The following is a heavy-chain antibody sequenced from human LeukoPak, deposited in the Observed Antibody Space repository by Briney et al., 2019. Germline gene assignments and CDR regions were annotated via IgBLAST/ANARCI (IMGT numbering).Heavy chain of an antibody. CDR3: ARDPWSVPEAFDI. Sequence: QPGGSLRLSCAASGFTVSSNYMSWVRQAPGKGLEWVSVIYSGGGTYYADPVKGRFTISRDNSKNTLYLQMNSLRAEDTAVYYCARDPWSVPEAFDIWGQGTMVTVSS. J-gene: IGHJ3*02. CDR2: IYSGGGT. CDR1: GFTVSSNY. V-gene: IGHV3-66*01. D-gene: IGHD2-2*01.